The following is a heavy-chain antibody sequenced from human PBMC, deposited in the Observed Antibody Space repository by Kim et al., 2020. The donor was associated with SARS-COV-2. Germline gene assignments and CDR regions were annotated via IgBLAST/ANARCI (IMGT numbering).Heavy chain of an antibody. Sequence: ASVKVSCKASGYTFTSYAMNWVRQAPGQGLEWMGWINTNTGNPTYAQGFTGRFVFSLDTSVSTAYLQISSLKAEDTAVYYCASSSTYYDILTGYPSYYGMDVWGPGTTVTVSS. CDR3: ASSSTYYDILTGYPSYYGMDV. CDR2: INTNTGNP. J-gene: IGHJ6*02. V-gene: IGHV7-4-1*02. D-gene: IGHD3-9*01. CDR1: GYTFTSYA.